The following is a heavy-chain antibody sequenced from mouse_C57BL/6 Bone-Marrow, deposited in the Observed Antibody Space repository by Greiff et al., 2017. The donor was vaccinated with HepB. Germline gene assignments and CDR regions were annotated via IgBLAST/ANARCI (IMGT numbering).Heavy chain of an antibody. V-gene: IGHV1-7*01. D-gene: IGHD1-1*01. CDR2: INPSSGYT. Sequence: QVQLQQSGAELAKPGASVKLSCKASGYTFTSYWMHWVKQRPGQGLEWIGYINPSSGYTKYNQKFKDKATLTAAKSSSTAYMQLSSLTYEDSAVYYCARGPYYGSSYLFAYWGQGTLVTVSA. CDR1: GYTFTSYW. CDR3: ARGPYYGSSYLFAY. J-gene: IGHJ3*01.